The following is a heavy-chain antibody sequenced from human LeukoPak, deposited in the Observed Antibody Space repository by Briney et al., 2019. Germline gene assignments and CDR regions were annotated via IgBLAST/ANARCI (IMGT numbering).Heavy chain of an antibody. Sequence: HPGGSLRLSCAASGFTFSSYAMSWVRQAPGKGLEWVSAISGSGGSTYYADSVKGRFTISRDNSKNTLYLQMNSLRAEDTAVYYCAKLGSGSYSYRRAAPYGMDVWGQGTTVTVSS. CDR2: ISGSGGST. CDR3: AKLGSGSYSYRRAAPYGMDV. J-gene: IGHJ6*02. V-gene: IGHV3-23*01. D-gene: IGHD3-10*01. CDR1: GFTFSSYA.